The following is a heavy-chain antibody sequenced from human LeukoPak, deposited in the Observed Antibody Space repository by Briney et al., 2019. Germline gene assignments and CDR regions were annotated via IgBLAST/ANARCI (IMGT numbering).Heavy chain of an antibody. J-gene: IGHJ4*02. CDR1: GFTFSSYA. CDR3: AKGFWYVARYSGYDWSY. V-gene: IGHV3-23*01. CDR2: ISGTGGST. Sequence: GGSLRLSCAASGFTFSSYAMSWVRQAPGKGLEWVSAISGTGGSTYYADSVKGRFTISRDNSKNTLYLQMNSLRAEDTAVYYCAKGFWYVARYSGYDWSYWGQGTLVTVSS. D-gene: IGHD5-12*01.